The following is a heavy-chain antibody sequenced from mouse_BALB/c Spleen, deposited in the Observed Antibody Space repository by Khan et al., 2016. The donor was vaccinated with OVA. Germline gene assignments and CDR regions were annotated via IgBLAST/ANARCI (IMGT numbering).Heavy chain of an antibody. CDR1: GYTFTSYW. CDR3: ARENYYGRGCYAMDY. V-gene: IGHV1S41*01. J-gene: IGHJ4*01. Sequence: DLVKPGASVKLSCKASGYTFTSYWINWIKQRPGQGLEWIGRIGPGSSNAYYNDMFKGMATLTVDTSSNTAYIKLSSLSSEDSAVYFSARENYYGRGCYAMDYWGQGVSVTVSA. D-gene: IGHD1-1*01. CDR2: IGPGSSNA.